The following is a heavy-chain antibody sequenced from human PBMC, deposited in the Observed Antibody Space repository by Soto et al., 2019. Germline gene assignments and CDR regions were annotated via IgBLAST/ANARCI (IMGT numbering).Heavy chain of an antibody. CDR1: GYTFTSYY. CDR2: INPSGGST. Sequence: ASVKVSCKASGYTFTSYYMHWVRQAPGQGLEWMGIINPSGGSTSYAQKFQGRVTMTRDTSTSTVYMELGSLRSEDTAVYYCASRAGGHNWFDPWGQGTLVTVSS. CDR3: ASRAGGHNWFDP. J-gene: IGHJ5*02. D-gene: IGHD2-8*02. V-gene: IGHV1-46*03.